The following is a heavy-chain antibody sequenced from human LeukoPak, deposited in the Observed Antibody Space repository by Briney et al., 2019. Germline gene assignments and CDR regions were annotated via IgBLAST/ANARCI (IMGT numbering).Heavy chain of an antibody. Sequence: GASVKVSCKASGYTFTSYDLNWVRQATGQGLEWMGWMNPNSGNRGYAQKFQGRVTMTRDTTISTAYMELSGLRYEDTAVYYCARVYGDIDYWGQGTLVTVSS. V-gene: IGHV1-8*01. D-gene: IGHD2/OR15-2a*01. CDR1: GYTFTSYD. CDR3: ARVYGDIDY. CDR2: MNPNSGNR. J-gene: IGHJ4*02.